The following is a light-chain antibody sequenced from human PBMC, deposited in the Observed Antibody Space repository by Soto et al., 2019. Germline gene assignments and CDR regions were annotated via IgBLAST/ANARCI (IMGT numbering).Light chain of an antibody. Sequence: QPVLTQSPSASGTPGQRVTISCSGSSSNIGSNTVNWYQQLPGTAPKLLIYSNNQRPSGVPDRFSGSKSGTSASLAISGLQSEDEADYYCATWDDSLNGYVFGTGTKLTVL. V-gene: IGLV1-44*01. CDR1: SSNIGSNT. CDR2: SNN. J-gene: IGLJ1*01. CDR3: ATWDDSLNGYV.